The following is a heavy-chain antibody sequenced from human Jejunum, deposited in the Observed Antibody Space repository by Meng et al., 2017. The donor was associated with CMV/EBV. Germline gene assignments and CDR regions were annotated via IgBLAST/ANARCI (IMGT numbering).Heavy chain of an antibody. D-gene: IGHD2-2*01. Sequence: FVFTNYWITLVRQAPGKGLEWVARIKEVGIEKYYVDSVKDRFTISRDNAKHSLFLQMSSLRVEDTALYYCAKGQRTSIYYYGMDVWGQGTTVTVSS. V-gene: IGHV3-7*01. CDR2: IKEVGIEK. J-gene: IGHJ6*02. CDR1: FVFTNYW. CDR3: AKGQRTSIYYYGMDV.